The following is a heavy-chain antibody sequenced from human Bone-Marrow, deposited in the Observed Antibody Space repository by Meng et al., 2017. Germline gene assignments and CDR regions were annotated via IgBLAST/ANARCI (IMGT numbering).Heavy chain of an antibody. CDR1: GGSISSIDW. D-gene: IGHD6-19*01. V-gene: IGHV4/OR15-8*02. CDR3: ASWIYSCGWQ. J-gene: IGHJ4*02. Sequence: QVQWQESGPGLVKPSGTLSLTCVVSGGSISSIDWWSWVRQPPGKGLEWIGEIYHGGDTNYNPSLKSRVTIAIDRSKNQFSLKLSSVTAADTAVYYCASWIYSCGWQWGQGTLVTVSS. CDR2: IYHGGDT.